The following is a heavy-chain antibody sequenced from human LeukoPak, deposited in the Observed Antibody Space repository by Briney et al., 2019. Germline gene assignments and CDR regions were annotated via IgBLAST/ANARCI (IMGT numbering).Heavy chain of an antibody. D-gene: IGHD6-19*01. CDR2: ISSSGSTI. J-gene: IGHJ4*02. CDR1: GFIFKTYE. CDR3: AREGWTFDY. V-gene: IGHV3-48*03. Sequence: GGSLRLSCAASGFIFKTYEMNWVRQAPGKGLEGVSYISSSGSTIYYADSVKGRFTISRDNAKNSLYLQMNSLRAEDTAVYYCAREGWTFDYWGQGILVTVSS.